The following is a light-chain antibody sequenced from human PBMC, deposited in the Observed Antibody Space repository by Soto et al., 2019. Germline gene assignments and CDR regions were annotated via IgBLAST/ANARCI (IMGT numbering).Light chain of an antibody. CDR1: QSISSW. J-gene: IGKJ2*01. V-gene: IGKV1-5*03. Sequence: DIQMTQSPSTLSASVGDRVTITCRASQSISSWLAWYQQKPGKAPKLLIYKASSLESGVPSRFSGSGSGTEFTLTISSLQPADFATYYCQQYDYYPYTFGQGTKLEIK. CDR3: QQYDYYPYT. CDR2: KAS.